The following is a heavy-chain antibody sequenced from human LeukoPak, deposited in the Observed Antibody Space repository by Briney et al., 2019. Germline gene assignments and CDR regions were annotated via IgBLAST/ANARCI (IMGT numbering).Heavy chain of an antibody. D-gene: IGHD3-22*01. CDR2: IYRSGST. CDR1: GDSISSGSYY. J-gene: IGHJ1*01. CDR3: ARGYYDSSGYYEAFQH. V-gene: IGHV4-61*09. Sequence: KPSETLSLTCTVSGDSISSGSYYWSWIRQPAGKGLEWIGHIYRSGSTNYNASLKSRVTISVDTSKNQFSLKLSSVTAADTAVYYCARGYYDSSGYYEAFQHWGQGTLVNVPS.